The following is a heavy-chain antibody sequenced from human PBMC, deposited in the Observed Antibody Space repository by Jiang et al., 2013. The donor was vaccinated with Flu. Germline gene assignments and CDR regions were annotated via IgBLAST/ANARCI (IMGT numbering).Heavy chain of an antibody. J-gene: IGHJ4*02. CDR3: ARWGNPKIADS. CDR1: GFTFSSHG. D-gene: IGHD1-14*01. Sequence: GGGVVQPGRSLRLSCAAFGFTFSSHGMHWVRQAPGKGLEWVAVIWYDGSNKYYADSVRGRFTISRDNSKNTLYLEMNSLRVEDTAVYYCARWGNPKIADSWGRGTRVTVSS. CDR2: IWYDGSNK. V-gene: IGHV3-33*01.